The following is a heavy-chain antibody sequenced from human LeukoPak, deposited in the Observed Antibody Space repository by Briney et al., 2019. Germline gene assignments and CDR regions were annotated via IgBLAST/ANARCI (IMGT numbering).Heavy chain of an antibody. CDR3: ASSSGYYSGDAYDI. CDR1: GGSISSYY. D-gene: IGHD3-22*01. V-gene: IGHV4-4*07. Sequence: SETLSLTCTVSGGSISSYYWSWIRQPAGKGLEWIGRIYTSGSTNYNPSLKSRVTMSVDTSKNQFSLKLSSVTAADTAVYYCASSSGYYSGDAYDIWGQGTMFSVSS. J-gene: IGHJ3*02. CDR2: IYTSGST.